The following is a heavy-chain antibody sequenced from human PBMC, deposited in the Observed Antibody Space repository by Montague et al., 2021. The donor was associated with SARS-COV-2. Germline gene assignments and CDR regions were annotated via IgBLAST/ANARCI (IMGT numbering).Heavy chain of an antibody. CDR1: GGSISSYY. Sequence: TLSFTCEVSGGSISSYYWSWIRQSPGKGLEWIGYVHYTGSTKYNPSLKTRVTLSLDTPKNHFSLKLSSVTAADTAVYYCARAQNTCFIANCVNYFEVWGLGALVTVSS. V-gene: IGHV4-59*01. J-gene: IGHJ4*02. CDR3: ARAQNTCFIANCVNYFEV. CDR2: VHYTGST. D-gene: IGHD1-1*01.